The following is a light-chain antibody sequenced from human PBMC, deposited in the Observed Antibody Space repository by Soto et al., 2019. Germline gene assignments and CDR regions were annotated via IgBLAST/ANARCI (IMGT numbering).Light chain of an antibody. CDR1: QSLVSSHGDTY. V-gene: IGKV2-30*01. Sequence: DVVLTQSPLSLPVTLGQPASISCRSSQSLVSSHGDTYLNWFHQRPGQSPRRLIYDVSKRDSGVPDRFSVSGSGSDFTQKISRVYAVDVGVYYCMQGIHWPPFTCAPGTRVDFQ. CDR2: DVS. CDR3: MQGIHWPPFT. J-gene: IGKJ3*01.